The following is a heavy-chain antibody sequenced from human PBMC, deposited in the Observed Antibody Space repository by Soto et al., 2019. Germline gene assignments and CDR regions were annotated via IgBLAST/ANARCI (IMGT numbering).Heavy chain of an antibody. Sequence: HVQLVQSGGGLVQPGRSLRLSCAASGFDFNKFGLHWVRQTPGKGLEWVAFITYEGSHRDHADSVKGRFTVSRDNSKNMLYLQMDSLRPEDTAVYYCAKDVTVAGAPIYNTGLDVWGQGTTVTVTS. J-gene: IGHJ6*02. D-gene: IGHD6-19*01. CDR1: GFDFNKFG. V-gene: IGHV3-30*18. CDR3: AKDVTVAGAPIYNTGLDV. CDR2: ITYEGSHR.